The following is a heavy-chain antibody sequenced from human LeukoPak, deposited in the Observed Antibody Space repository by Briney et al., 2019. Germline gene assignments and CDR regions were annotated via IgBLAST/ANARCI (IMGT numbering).Heavy chain of an antibody. CDR3: ARERDSLGTRYFDL. D-gene: IGHD3-10*01. Sequence: PGGSLTLSCTVSGVTIGSYGMTWIRQAPGKGLEWVSGITGSSTWTYYADSVRGRFSVSRDNSKNTLHLHMRNLTADDTAIYYCARERDSLGTRYFDLWGRGTLVTVSS. V-gene: IGHV3-23*01. J-gene: IGHJ2*01. CDR1: GVTIGSYG. CDR2: ITGSSTWT.